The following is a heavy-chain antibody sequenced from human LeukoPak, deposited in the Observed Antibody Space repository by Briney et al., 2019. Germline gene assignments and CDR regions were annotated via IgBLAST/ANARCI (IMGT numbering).Heavy chain of an antibody. J-gene: IGHJ4*02. V-gene: IGHV3-33*06. D-gene: IGHD3-9*01. Sequence: GRSLRLSCAASGFTFSNYGMHWVRQAPGKGLEWVAIVWSDGNNKYYADSVKGRFTISRDNSKSTLFLQMSSLRAEDTAVYYCAKGDNDILTGYYNSFDYWGQGTLVTVSS. CDR2: VWSDGNNK. CDR3: AKGDNDILTGYYNSFDY. CDR1: GFTFSNYG.